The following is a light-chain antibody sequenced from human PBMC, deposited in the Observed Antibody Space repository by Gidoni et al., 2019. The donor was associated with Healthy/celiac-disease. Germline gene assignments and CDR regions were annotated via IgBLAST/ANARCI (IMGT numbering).Light chain of an antibody. J-gene: IGKJ3*01. CDR1: QSVSSY. V-gene: IGKV3-11*01. CDR3: QQRSNWPPPFT. CDR2: DAS. Sequence: EIVLTQSPATLSLSPGERATLFCRASQSVSSYLAWYQQKPGQAPRLLIYDASNRATGIPARFSGSGSGTDFTLTISSLEPEDFAVYYCQQRSNWPPPFTFGPGTKVDIK.